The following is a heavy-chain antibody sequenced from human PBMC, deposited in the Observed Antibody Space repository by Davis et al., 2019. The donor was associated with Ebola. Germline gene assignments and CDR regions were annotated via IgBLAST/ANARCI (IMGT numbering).Heavy chain of an antibody. CDR2: VSGNAGGT. Sequence: GGSLRLSCAASGFTFNNYAMSWVRQAPGKGLEWVSAVSGNAGGTYYADSVKGRFTISRDNSRNTLFLQMNSLRAEDTAVYYCAGGDFWSGRFDYWGQGTLVTVPS. CDR1: GFTFNNYA. V-gene: IGHV3-23*01. CDR3: AGGDFWSGRFDY. D-gene: IGHD3-3*01. J-gene: IGHJ4*02.